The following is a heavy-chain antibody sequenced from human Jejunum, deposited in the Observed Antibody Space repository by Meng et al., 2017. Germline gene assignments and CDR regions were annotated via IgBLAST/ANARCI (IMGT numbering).Heavy chain of an antibody. D-gene: IGHD6-6*01. CDR1: GGAISGSNYY. V-gene: IGHV4-39*07. Sequence: HLQLQESGPGLVKPSETLSLTCTVSGGAISGSNYYWVWIRQPPGKGLEWIGSIYYGGTTYYSSSLKSRASISVDTSKTQFSLKLTSVTAADTAVYYCASGQLVMGFDSWGQGTLVTVSS. CDR3: ASGQLVMGFDS. CDR2: IYYGGTT. J-gene: IGHJ4*02.